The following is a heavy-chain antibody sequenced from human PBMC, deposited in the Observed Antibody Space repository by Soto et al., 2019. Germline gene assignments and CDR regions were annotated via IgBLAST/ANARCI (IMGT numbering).Heavy chain of an antibody. CDR2: IIPIFGTA. D-gene: IGHD5-18*01. J-gene: IGHJ6*02. CDR3: AREDTAMVTGFFYGMDV. V-gene: IGHV1-69*06. Sequence: QVQLVQSGAEVKKPGSSVKVSCKASGGTFSSYAISWVRQAPGQGLEWMGGIIPIFGTANYAQKFQGRVTITADKSTSTAYIELSSLRSEDTAVYYCAREDTAMVTGFFYGMDVWGQGTTVTVSS. CDR1: GGTFSSYA.